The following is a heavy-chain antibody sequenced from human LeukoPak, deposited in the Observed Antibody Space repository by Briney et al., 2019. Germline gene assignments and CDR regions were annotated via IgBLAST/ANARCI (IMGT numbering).Heavy chain of an antibody. D-gene: IGHD2-2*01. CDR3: ASVDCSSTSCFDY. Sequence: GGSLRLSCAASGFTFSSYSMNWVRQAPGKGLEWVSYISSSSSTIYYADSVKGRFTISRDNAKNSLYLQMNSLRDEDTAVYYCASVDCSSTSCFDYWGRGTLVTVSS. J-gene: IGHJ4*02. CDR2: ISSSSSTI. V-gene: IGHV3-48*02. CDR1: GFTFSSYS.